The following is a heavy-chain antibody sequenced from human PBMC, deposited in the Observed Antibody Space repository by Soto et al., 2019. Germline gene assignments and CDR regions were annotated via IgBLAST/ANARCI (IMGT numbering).Heavy chain of an antibody. CDR1: GFTFTSYA. D-gene: IGHD6-19*01. Sequence: GGSLRLSCSASGFTFTSYAMSWVRQAPGKGLEWVSAISGSGGSTYYADSVKGRFTISRDNSKNTLYLQMNSLRAEDTAVYYCAKGSRSAVAGSVFDYWGQGTLVTVSS. J-gene: IGHJ4*02. CDR2: ISGSGGST. V-gene: IGHV3-23*01. CDR3: AKGSRSAVAGSVFDY.